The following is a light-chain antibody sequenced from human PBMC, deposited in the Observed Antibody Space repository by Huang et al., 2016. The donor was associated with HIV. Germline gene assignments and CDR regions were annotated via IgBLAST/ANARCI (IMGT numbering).Light chain of an antibody. CDR2: GAS. J-gene: IGKJ1*01. CDR1: QSVSSSY. V-gene: IGKV3-20*01. CDR3: QQYGNLLWT. Sequence: ENVLTQSPGTLSLSPGERATLSCRASQSVSSSYLAWYQQKPGQAPRLLIYGASSRATGIPDRFSGSGSGTDFTLTISRLEPEDFAVYYCQQYGNLLWTFGQGTKVEIK.